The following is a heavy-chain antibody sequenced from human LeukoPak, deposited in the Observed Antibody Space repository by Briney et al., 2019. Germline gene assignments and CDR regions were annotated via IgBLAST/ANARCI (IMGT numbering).Heavy chain of an antibody. D-gene: IGHD3-10*01. CDR3: ARLSAITMGGLDI. CDR2: IHNSGST. CDR1: GGSISSSSYY. J-gene: IGHJ3*02. V-gene: IGHV4-39*01. Sequence: PSETLSLTCTVSGGSISSSSYYWGWIRQPPGKGLEWIGSIHNSGSTNYNSSFKSRVTISVDTSKNQFSLKLSSVTAADTAVYYCARLSAITMGGLDIWGQGTMVTVSS.